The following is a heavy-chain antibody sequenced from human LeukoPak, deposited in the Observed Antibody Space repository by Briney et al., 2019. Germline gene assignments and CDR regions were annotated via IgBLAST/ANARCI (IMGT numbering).Heavy chain of an antibody. CDR3: ARVYGGENAPTEYCSNGVCYYYFGMDV. V-gene: IGHV4-59*01. Sequence: SETLSLTCSVSGVPIRTYYWTWFRQPPGKGLEWIGFISNSGSTNNNPSLKSRGTISVDTSKHQFSLKLSSVTAADTAVYYCARVYGGENAPTEYCSNGVCYYYFGMDVWGQGTTVTVSS. CDR2: ISNSGST. CDR1: GVPIRTYY. J-gene: IGHJ6*02. D-gene: IGHD2-8*01.